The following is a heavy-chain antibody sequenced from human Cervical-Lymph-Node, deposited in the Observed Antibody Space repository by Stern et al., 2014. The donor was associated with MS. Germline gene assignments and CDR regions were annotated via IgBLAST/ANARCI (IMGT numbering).Heavy chain of an antibody. CDR2: IYYSGST. CDR1: GGSISSGGYY. CDR3: ARAICGGDCYSGQGFDY. V-gene: IGHV4-31*03. D-gene: IGHD2-21*02. Sequence: QLQLQESGPGLVKPSQTLSLTCTVSGGSISSGGYYWSWIRQHPGKGLEWIGYIYYSGSTYDNPSLKSRVTISVDTSKNQFSRKLSSVAAADTAVYYCARAICGGDCYSGQGFDYWGQGTLVTVSS. J-gene: IGHJ4*02.